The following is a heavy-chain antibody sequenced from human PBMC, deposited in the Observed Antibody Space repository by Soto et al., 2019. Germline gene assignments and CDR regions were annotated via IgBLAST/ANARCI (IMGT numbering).Heavy chain of an antibody. CDR3: ARDCSSTSCYLSFDP. V-gene: IGHV4-34*01. CDR1: GGSFSGYY. D-gene: IGHD2-2*01. Sequence: SETLSLTCAVYGGSFSGYYWSWIRQPPGKGLEWIGEINHSGSTNYNPSLKSRVTISVDTSKNQFSLKLSSVTAADTAVYYCARDCSSTSCYLSFDPWGQGALVTVSS. J-gene: IGHJ5*02. CDR2: INHSGST.